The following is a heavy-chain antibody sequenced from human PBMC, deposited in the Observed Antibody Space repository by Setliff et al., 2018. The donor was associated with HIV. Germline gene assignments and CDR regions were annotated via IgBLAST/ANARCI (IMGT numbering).Heavy chain of an antibody. CDR3: ARMGIRFKYTFDY. D-gene: IGHD3-3*01. V-gene: IGHV4-34*04. J-gene: IGHJ4*02. CDR1: GGSISGYY. CDR2: INPVGRND. Sequence: PSETLSLTCAVYGGSISGYYWSWIRQPPGKGLEWIGEINPVGRNDNDNTALTNRAAIVLETYKNQISLWLTSVTAADTAVYYCARMGIRFKYTFDYWGQGMLVTVSS.